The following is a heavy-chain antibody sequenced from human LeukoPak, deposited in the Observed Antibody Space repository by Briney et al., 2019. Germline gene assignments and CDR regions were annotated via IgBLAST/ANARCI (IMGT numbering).Heavy chain of an antibody. CDR1: GFTFSSYW. CDR3: ARGYLGSSGYYPRWVDAFDI. D-gene: IGHD3-22*01. CDR2: IKQDGSEK. Sequence: GGSLRVSCAASGFTFSSYWMSWVRQAPGKGLEWVANIKQDGSEKYYVDSVKGRFTISRDNAKNSLYLQMNSLRAEDTAVYYCARGYLGSSGYYPRWVDAFDIWGQGTMVTVSS. V-gene: IGHV3-7*01. J-gene: IGHJ3*02.